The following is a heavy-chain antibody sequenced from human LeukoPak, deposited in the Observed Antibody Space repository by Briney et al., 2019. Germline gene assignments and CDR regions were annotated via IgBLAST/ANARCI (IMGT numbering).Heavy chain of an antibody. CDR3: ARGTPPPANGS. CDR1: GGSFSGYY. V-gene: IGHV4-34*01. Sequence: SETLSLTCAVYGGSFSGYYWSWIRQPPGKGLEWIGEINHSGSTNYNPSLTSRVTISVDTSKNQFSLKLSSVTAADTAVYYCARGTPPPANGSWGQGTLVTVSS. CDR2: INHSGST. D-gene: IGHD2-8*01. J-gene: IGHJ5*02.